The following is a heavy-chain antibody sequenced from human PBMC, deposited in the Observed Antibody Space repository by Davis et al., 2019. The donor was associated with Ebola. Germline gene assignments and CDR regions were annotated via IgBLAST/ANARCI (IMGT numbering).Heavy chain of an antibody. V-gene: IGHV4-59*01. Sequence: SGTLSLTCTVSGGSISSYYWSWIRQPPGKGLEWIGYIYYSGSTNYNPSLKSRVTISVDTSKNQFSLKLSSVTAADTAVYYCARVDNWNYGGVDYWGQGTLVTVSS. CDR2: IYYSGST. J-gene: IGHJ4*02. D-gene: IGHD1-7*01. CDR3: ARVDNWNYGGVDY. CDR1: GGSISSYY.